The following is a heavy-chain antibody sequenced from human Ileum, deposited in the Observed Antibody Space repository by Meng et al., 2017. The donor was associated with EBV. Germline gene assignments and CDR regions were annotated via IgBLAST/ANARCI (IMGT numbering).Heavy chain of an antibody. CDR2: IHHTRGP. J-gene: IGHJ4*02. CDR1: GDSISNEHW. D-gene: IGHD2-8*01. V-gene: IGHV4-4*02. Sequence: QVQLQESGPGLVGPSATLSLTCSVSGDSISNEHWWSWVRQSPGKGLEWIGEIHHTRGPNYNPSLKSRVITSVDKSNNHFSLRLSAVTAADTAVYYCASNGAFSLDHWGQGTLVTVSS. CDR3: ASNGAFSLDH.